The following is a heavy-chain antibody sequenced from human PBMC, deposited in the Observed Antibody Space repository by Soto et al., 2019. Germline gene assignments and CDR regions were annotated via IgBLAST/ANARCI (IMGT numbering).Heavy chain of an antibody. Sequence: PSATLSLTCSVSGGSFSSDSFIWSWVRQFQGKGLEWIGYIHYSGTTYYNPSLRSRVIMSVDTSKNQFSLKLSSVTAADTAVYYCARDHKWDGMDVWGQGTTVTVS. CDR3: ARDHKWDGMDV. CDR2: IHYSGTT. D-gene: IGHD1-26*01. J-gene: IGHJ6*02. CDR1: GGSFSSDSFI. V-gene: IGHV4-31*03.